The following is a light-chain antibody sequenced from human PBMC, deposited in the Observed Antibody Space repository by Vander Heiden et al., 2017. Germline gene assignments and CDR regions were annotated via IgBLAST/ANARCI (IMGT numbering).Light chain of an antibody. CDR1: QDINNY. CDR2: GAF. Sequence: DIQMTQSPSSLSASVGDRVTITCRASQDINNYVNWYQQTAGTAPKLLIQGAFRLQSGVPPRFSGSGSGTDYTLTISSLQPEDFATYSCQQSYITPWTFGQGTKVDIK. CDR3: QQSYITPWT. V-gene: IGKV1-39*01. J-gene: IGKJ1*01.